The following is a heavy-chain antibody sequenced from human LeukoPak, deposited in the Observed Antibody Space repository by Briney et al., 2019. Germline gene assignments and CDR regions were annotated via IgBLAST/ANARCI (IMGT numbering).Heavy chain of an antibody. V-gene: IGHV4-59*12. Sequence: SETLSLTCTVSGDSIGTYFWSWIRQPPGKGLEWIGYIYYSGSANYNPSLKSRVTISVDTSKNQFSLKLSSVTAADTAVYYCARDSGSYFGAFDIWGQGTMVTVSS. CDR2: IYYSGSA. J-gene: IGHJ3*02. D-gene: IGHD1-26*01. CDR1: GDSIGTYF. CDR3: ARDSGSYFGAFDI.